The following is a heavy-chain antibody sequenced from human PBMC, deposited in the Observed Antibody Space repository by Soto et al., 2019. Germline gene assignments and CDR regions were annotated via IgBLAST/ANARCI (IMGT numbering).Heavy chain of an antibody. J-gene: IGHJ6*02. D-gene: IGHD6-13*01. Sequence: ASVKVSCKASGFTFTSSAVQWVRQARGQRLEWIGWIVVGSGNTNYAQKFQERVTITRDMSTSTAYMELSSLRSEDTAVYYCAAEPNVVIRYSSSWYRGSNYYYYYGMDVWGPGXTVTVYS. V-gene: IGHV1-58*01. CDR3: AAEPNVVIRYSSSWYRGSNYYYYYGMDV. CDR1: GFTFTSSA. CDR2: IVVGSGNT.